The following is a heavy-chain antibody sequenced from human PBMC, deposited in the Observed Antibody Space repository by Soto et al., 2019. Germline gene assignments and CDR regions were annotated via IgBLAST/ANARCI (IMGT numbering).Heavy chain of an antibody. J-gene: IGHJ2*01. CDR1: GFTFSSYA. D-gene: IGHD4-17*01. CDR2: ISGSGGST. V-gene: IGHV3-23*01. Sequence: EVQLLESGGGLVQPGGSLRLSCAASGFTFSSYAMSWVRQAPGKGLEWVSAISGSGGSTYYADSVKGRFTISRDNSKNTLYQQMNSLRADETDVYYCAKRTVGWYFDLWGRGNLVTVSS. CDR3: AKRTVGWYFDL.